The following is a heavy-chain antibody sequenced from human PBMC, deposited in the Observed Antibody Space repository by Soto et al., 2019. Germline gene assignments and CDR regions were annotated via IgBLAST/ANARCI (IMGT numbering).Heavy chain of an antibody. V-gene: IGHV3-33*01. D-gene: IGHD6-6*01. CDR3: ARDRALYSSSPENWFDP. Sequence: GGSLRLSCAASGFTFSSYGMHWVRQAPGKGLEWVAVIWYDGSNKYYADSVKGRFTISRDNSKNTLYLQMNSLRAEDTAVYYCARDRALYSSSPENWFDPWGQGTLVTVSS. CDR2: IWYDGSNK. CDR1: GFTFSSYG. J-gene: IGHJ5*02.